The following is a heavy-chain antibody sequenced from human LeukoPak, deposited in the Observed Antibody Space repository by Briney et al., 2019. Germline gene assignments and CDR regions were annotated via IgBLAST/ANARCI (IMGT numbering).Heavy chain of an antibody. CDR1: GGTFSSYA. D-gene: IGHD3-9*01. J-gene: IGHJ4*02. CDR2: IIPIFGTA. CDR3: ARVYDILTGYYGFDY. Sequence: SVKVSCKASGGTFSSYAISWVRQAPGQGLEWMGGIIPIFGTANYAQKFQGRVTITADESTSTAYMELSSLRSEDTAVYYCARVYDILTGYYGFDYWGQGTLVTVSS. V-gene: IGHV1-69*13.